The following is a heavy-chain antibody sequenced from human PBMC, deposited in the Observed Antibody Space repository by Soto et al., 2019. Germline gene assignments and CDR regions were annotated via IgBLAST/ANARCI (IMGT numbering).Heavy chain of an antibody. CDR1: GFTFSSYA. D-gene: IGHD3-9*01. CDR3: ARSLPLYDATGYYRAPSDH. V-gene: IGHV3-23*01. CDR2: ISGAAGST. Sequence: EVQLLESGGGLVQPGGSLRLSCAGSGFTFSSYAMNWVRQAPGKGLEWISGISGAAGSTYTADSVKGRFTISRDNSKNTLYLQMNSLRAEDTAVYYCARSLPLYDATGYYRAPSDHGGQGTLVTVSS. J-gene: IGHJ4*02.